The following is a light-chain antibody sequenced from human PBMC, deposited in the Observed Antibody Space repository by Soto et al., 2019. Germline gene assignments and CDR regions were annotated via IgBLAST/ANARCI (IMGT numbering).Light chain of an antibody. J-gene: IGLJ1*01. CDR3: SSYTRTTTGV. V-gene: IGLV2-14*01. CDR1: WSDIGSYDF. Sequence: QSALTQPASVSGSPGQSITISCTGTWSDIGSYDFVSWYQQHPGKTPKLLIYEVNNRPSGVSHRFSGSKSGSSASLTISGLQAEDEADYYCSSYTRTTTGVFGTGTKVTVL. CDR2: EVN.